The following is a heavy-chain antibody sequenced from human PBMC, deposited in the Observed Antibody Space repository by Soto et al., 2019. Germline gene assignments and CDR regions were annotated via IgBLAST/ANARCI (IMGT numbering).Heavy chain of an antibody. CDR1: GFTVSSNY. CDR3: ARSRSSGAGLFDY. J-gene: IGHJ4*02. CDR2: IYSGGST. V-gene: IGHV3-66*01. D-gene: IGHD6-19*01. Sequence: EVQLVESGGGLVQPGRSLRLSCAVSGFTVSSNYMTWVRQAPGKGLEWVSAIYSGGSTYYADSVKGRFTISRDSSKNTLYLQMNSLRAEDTAVYYCARSRSSGAGLFDYWGQGTLVTVSS.